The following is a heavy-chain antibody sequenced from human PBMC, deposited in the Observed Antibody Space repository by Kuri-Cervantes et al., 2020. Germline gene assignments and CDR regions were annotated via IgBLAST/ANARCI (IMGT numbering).Heavy chain of an antibody. Sequence: KVSCKGSGYSFTSYWIGWVRQMPGKGLEWMGIIYPGDSDTRYSPSFQGQVTISADKSISTAYLQWSNLKASDTAMYYCARRGYCSGGSCYHNYWYFDLWGRGTLVTVSS. J-gene: IGHJ2*01. V-gene: IGHV5-51*01. CDR3: ARRGYCSGGSCYHNYWYFDL. CDR1: GYSFTSYW. D-gene: IGHD2-15*01. CDR2: IYPGDSDT.